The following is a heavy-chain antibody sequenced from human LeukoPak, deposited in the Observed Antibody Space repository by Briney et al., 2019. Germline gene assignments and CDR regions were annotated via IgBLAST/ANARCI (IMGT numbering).Heavy chain of an antibody. Sequence: SETLSLTCAVYGGSFSGYYWSWIRQPPGKGLEWIGEINHSGSTNYNPSLKSRVTISVDTSKNQFSLKLSSVTAADTAVYYCARAAGIQLWSRSRGSDPWGQGTLVTVSS. CDR3: ARAAGIQLWSRSRGSDP. V-gene: IGHV4-34*01. CDR2: INHSGST. D-gene: IGHD5-18*01. CDR1: GGSFSGYY. J-gene: IGHJ5*02.